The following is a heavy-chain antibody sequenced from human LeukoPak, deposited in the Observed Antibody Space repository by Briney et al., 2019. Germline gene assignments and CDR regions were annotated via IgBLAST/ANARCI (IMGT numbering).Heavy chain of an antibody. Sequence: GASVKVSCKASGYTLTNYGISWVRQAPGQGLEWMGWISGYNGNTDYVQKLQGRVTMTTDTSTSTAYMELRSLRSDDTAVHYCAKYDFWSGILDYWGQGTPVTVSS. CDR2: ISGYNGNT. J-gene: IGHJ4*02. V-gene: IGHV1-18*01. D-gene: IGHD3-3*01. CDR3: AKYDFWSGILDY. CDR1: GYTLTNYG.